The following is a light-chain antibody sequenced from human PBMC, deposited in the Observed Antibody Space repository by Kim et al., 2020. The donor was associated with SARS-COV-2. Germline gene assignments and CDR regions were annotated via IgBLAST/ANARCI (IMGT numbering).Light chain of an antibody. CDR2: GKN. CDR3: NSRDSNDNVL. Sequence: VALGQTVRITCQGDSLRSYYATWDQQKPGQAPILVIYGKNLRPSGIPDRFSGSSSGNTASLTITGTQAGDEADYYCNSRDSNDNVLFGGGTQLTVL. J-gene: IGLJ2*01. CDR1: SLRSYY. V-gene: IGLV3-19*01.